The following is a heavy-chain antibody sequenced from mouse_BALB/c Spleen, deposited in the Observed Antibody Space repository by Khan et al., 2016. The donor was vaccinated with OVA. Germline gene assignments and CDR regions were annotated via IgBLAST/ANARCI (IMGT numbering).Heavy chain of an antibody. J-gene: IGHJ2*01. CDR1: GDSITSDYA. CDR2: ISYSGST. V-gene: IGHV3-2*02. Sequence: EVQLQESGPGLVKPSQSLSLTCTVTGDSITSDYAWNWIRQFPGNKLEWMGYISYSGSTSYNPSLKSRISITRDPSKNQFFLQLNSVTTEDTATYYCARSRGSSFDYWGQGTTLTVSS. D-gene: IGHD1-1*01. CDR3: ARSRGSSFDY.